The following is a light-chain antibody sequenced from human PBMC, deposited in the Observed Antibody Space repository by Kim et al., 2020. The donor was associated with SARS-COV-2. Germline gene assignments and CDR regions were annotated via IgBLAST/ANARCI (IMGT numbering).Light chain of an antibody. V-gene: IGLV1-40*01. J-gene: IGLJ1*01. CDR1: RSNIWTGYD. CDR3: QSYDSSLSGYV. Sequence: QRVSSSCTGTRSNIWTGYDVHWYQQLPGKAPKLLIYNNNNRPSGVPDRFSGSKSGTSVSLAITGLQAEDEADYYCQSYDSSLSGYVFGTGTKVTVL. CDR2: NNN.